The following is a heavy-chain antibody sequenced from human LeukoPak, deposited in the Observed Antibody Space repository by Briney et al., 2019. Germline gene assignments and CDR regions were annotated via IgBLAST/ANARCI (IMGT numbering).Heavy chain of an antibody. V-gene: IGHV3-74*01. J-gene: IGHJ6*02. CDR2: IKSDGSIT. CDR1: GFTFTTYW. CDR3: ARDAVDTANAV. Sequence: GGSLRLSCAASGFTFTTYWMHWVRQAPGKGLVWVSHIKSDGSITSYADSVKGRFTISRDNAKNTLYLQMNSLRAEDTAVYYCARDAVDTANAVWGQGTTVTVSS. D-gene: IGHD5-18*01.